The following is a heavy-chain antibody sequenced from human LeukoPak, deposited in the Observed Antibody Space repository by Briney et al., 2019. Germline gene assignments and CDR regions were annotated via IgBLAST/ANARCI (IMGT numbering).Heavy chain of an antibody. CDR1: GFTFSSYT. D-gene: IGHD1-26*01. CDR3: PRGSEWDLLGSCDR. J-gene: IGHJ5*02. CDR2: ISSSGGTK. V-gene: IGHV3-48*04. Sequence: GGSLRLSCAASGFTFSSYTMNWVRQAPGKGLEWVSYISSSGGTKYYADSVKGRFTISRDNAKNSLYLQMNSLRVEDTAVYYCPRGSEWDLLGSCDRWGQGTLVTVSS.